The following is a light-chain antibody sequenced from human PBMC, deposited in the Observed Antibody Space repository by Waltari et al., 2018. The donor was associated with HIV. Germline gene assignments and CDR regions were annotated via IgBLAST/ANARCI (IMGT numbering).Light chain of an antibody. J-gene: IGLJ2*01. Sequence: QSALTQPPSASGSPGQSVTMSCTGTSSDLGGSNYFSWYQQHPGKAPKLIMTEGTNRPSGVPGRFSGSKSGNTASLTVSGLQAEDDAHYYCSSYAPTNKFYVLFGGGTTLTVL. CDR3: SSYAPTNKFYVL. CDR2: EGT. CDR1: SSDLGGSNY. V-gene: IGLV2-8*01.